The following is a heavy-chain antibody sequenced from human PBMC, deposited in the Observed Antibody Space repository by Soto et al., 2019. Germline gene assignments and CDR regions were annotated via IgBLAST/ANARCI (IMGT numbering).Heavy chain of an antibody. Sequence: QVQLQQWGAGLLKPSETLSLTCAVYGGSFSDYYWSWIRQSPGKGLEWIGEINRSGSTNYNPSLKNRVTISVDTSKNQFSLKLNSVTAADTGVYYCASQALDSAIFDFWGQGTLLTVSS. CDR3: ASQALDSAIFDF. V-gene: IGHV4-34*02. CDR2: INRSGST. J-gene: IGHJ4*02. D-gene: IGHD5-18*01. CDR1: GGSFSDYY.